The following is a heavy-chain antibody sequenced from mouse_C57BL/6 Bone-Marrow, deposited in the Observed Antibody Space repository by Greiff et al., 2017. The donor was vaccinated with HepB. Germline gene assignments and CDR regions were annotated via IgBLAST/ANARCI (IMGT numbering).Heavy chain of an antibody. CDR2: IYPGSGNT. CDR3: ARETYGSSPYAMDY. V-gene: IGHV1-76*01. D-gene: IGHD1-1*01. J-gene: IGHJ4*01. Sequence: VQLQQSGAELVRPGASVKLSCKASGYTFTDYYINWVKQRPGQGLEWIARIYPGSGNTYYNEKFKGKATLTAEKSSSTAYMQLSSLTSEDSAVYCCARETYGSSPYAMDYWGQGTSVTVSS. CDR1: GYTFTDYY.